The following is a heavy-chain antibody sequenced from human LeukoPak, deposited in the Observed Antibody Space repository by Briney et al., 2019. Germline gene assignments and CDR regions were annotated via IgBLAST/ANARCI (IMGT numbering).Heavy chain of an antibody. CDR1: GGSISSYY. CDR2: IYYSGST. CDR3: ARACGGDCSPHQLGAFDI. Sequence: SETLSLTCTVSGGSISSYYWSWIRQPPGKGLEWIGYIYYSGSTNYNPSLKSRVTISVDTSKNQFSLKLSSVTAADTAVYYCARACGGDCSPHQLGAFDIWGQGTMVTVSS. V-gene: IGHV4-59*01. D-gene: IGHD2-21*02. J-gene: IGHJ3*02.